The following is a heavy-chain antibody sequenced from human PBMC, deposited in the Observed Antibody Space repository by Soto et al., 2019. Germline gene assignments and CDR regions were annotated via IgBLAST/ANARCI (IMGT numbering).Heavy chain of an antibody. V-gene: IGHV4-34*01. CDR2: INHSGST. CDR1: GGSFSGYY. J-gene: IGHJ5*02. CDR3: ARASYYYGSGSYYNWVNWFDP. D-gene: IGHD3-10*01. Sequence: PSETLSLTCAVYGGSFSGYYWSWIGQPPGKGLEWIGEINHSGSTNYNPSLKSRVTISVDTSKNQFSLKLSSVTAADTAVYYCARASYYYGSGSYYNWVNWFDPWGQGTLVTVSS.